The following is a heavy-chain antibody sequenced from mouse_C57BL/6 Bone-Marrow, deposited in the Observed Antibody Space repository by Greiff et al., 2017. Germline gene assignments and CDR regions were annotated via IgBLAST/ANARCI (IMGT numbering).Heavy chain of an antibody. V-gene: IGHV14-4*01. CDR2: IDPENGDT. Sequence: EVKLMESGAELVRPGASVKLSCTASGFNIKDDYMHWVKQRPEQGLEWIGWIDPENGDTEYASKFQGKATITADTSSNTAYLQLSSLTSEDTAVYYCTTGLTAYWGQGTLVTVSA. D-gene: IGHD2-4*01. CDR1: GFNIKDDY. J-gene: IGHJ3*01. CDR3: TTGLTAY.